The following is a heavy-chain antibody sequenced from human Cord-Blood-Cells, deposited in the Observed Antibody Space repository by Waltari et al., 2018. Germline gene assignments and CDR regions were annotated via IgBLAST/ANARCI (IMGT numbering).Heavy chain of an antibody. J-gene: IGHJ2*01. CDR2: ISSSSSYI. CDR1: GFTFSSYR. Sequence: EVQLVASGGGLVKPGGSLRLSCAASGFTFSSYRMNWVCQAPGKGLEWVSSISSSSSYIYYADSVKGRFTISRDNAKNSLYLQMNSLRAEDTAVYYCARVSEGYWYFDLWGRGTLVTVSS. CDR3: ARVSEGYWYFDL. V-gene: IGHV3-21*01.